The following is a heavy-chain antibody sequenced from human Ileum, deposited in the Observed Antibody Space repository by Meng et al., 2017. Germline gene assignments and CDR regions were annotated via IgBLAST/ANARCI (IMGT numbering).Heavy chain of an antibody. Sequence: QGQLPQWGAGLLKPSDPPSLTCAVYDGSFSGYFWSWIRQPPGKGLEWIGEINHSGSTNYNPSLKGRVTISVDTSKSQFSLRLNSVTAADTALYYCAGATIRTYYYGSGSYYFTKWGQGTLVTVSS. D-gene: IGHD3-10*01. CDR3: AGATIRTYYYGSGSYYFTK. CDR2: INHSGST. J-gene: IGHJ4*02. CDR1: DGSFSGYF. V-gene: IGHV4-34*01.